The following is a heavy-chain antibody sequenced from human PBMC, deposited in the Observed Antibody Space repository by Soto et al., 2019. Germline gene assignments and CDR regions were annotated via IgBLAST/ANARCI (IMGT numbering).Heavy chain of an antibody. CDR3: ACRGSGSYYGSDAFDI. J-gene: IGHJ3*02. CDR1: GGSISSGGYY. V-gene: IGHV4-31*03. CDR2: IYYSGST. Sequence: PSETLSLTCTVSGGSISSGGYYWSWIRQHPGKGLEWIGYIYYSGSTYYNPSLKSRVTISVDTSKNQFSLKLSSVTAADTAVYYCACRGSGSYYGSDAFDIWGQGTMVTVSS. D-gene: IGHD3-10*01.